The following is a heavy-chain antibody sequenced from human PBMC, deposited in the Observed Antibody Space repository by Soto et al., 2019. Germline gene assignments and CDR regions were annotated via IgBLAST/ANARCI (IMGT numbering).Heavy chain of an antibody. CDR3: ARDSDWNDVPLGVFDI. CDR2: INAGNGNR. V-gene: IGHV1-3*01. D-gene: IGHD1-1*01. CDR1: GYTFTSYA. Sequence: ASVKVSCKASGYTFTSYAMHWVRQAPGQRLEWMGWINAGNGNRKYAQKFQGRVTITADKSTSTAYMELSSLRSEDTAVYYCARDSDWNDVPLGVFDIWGQGTMVTVSS. J-gene: IGHJ3*02.